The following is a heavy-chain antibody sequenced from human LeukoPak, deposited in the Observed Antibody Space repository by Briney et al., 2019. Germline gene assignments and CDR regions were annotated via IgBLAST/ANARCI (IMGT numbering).Heavy chain of an antibody. CDR3: AKLVNY. CDR1: GFTFSSPS. J-gene: IGHJ4*02. D-gene: IGHD2-21*01. CDR2: IRASDGRT. V-gene: IGHV3-23*01. Sequence: PGGSLRLSCVASGFTFSSPSMSWVRQAPGKGLECVSSIRASDGRTYYGDSVEGRFTISRDNSKNTLYLQMNSLRAEDTAVYYCAKLVNYWGQGLLVTVSS.